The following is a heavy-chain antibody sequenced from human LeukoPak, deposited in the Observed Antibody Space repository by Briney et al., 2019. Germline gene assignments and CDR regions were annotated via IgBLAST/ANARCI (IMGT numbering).Heavy chain of an antibody. Sequence: PGGSLRLSCAASGFTFSSYSMNWVRQAPGKGLEWVSSISSSSSYIYYADSVKGRFTNSRDNAKNSLYLQMNSLRAEDTAVYYCAGGNLKSYGSYLGYMDVWGKGTTVTISS. D-gene: IGHD5-18*01. CDR1: GFTFSSYS. V-gene: IGHV3-21*01. CDR2: ISSSSSYI. J-gene: IGHJ6*03. CDR3: AGGNLKSYGSYLGYMDV.